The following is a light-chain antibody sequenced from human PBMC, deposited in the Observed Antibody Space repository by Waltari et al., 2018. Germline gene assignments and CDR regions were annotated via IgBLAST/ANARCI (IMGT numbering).Light chain of an antibody. CDR2: GST. V-gene: IGLV1-40*01. CDR1: GPNLGAGYD. CDR3: QSYDTSLSVV. J-gene: IGLJ3*02. Sequence: QSVLTQPPSVSGAPGQRVTIPCTGTGPNLGAGYDLPCYQQLPRAAPKLLIYGSTSRPLGVPARFFGSTSGTSASLAITGLQAEDEADYYCQSYDTSLSVVFGGGTKLTVL.